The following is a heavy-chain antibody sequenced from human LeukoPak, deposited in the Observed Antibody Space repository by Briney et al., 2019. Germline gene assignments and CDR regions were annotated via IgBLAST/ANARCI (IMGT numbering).Heavy chain of an antibody. D-gene: IGHD2-2*01. J-gene: IGHJ5*02. V-gene: IGHV3-23*01. CDR3: ARNPNELGYCSSTSCYGSFYWFDP. CDR1: GFTFSNYG. Sequence: GGSLRLSCAASGFTFSNYGMSWVRQAPGKGLEWVSSISGSGDSTYYADSVKGRFTIPRHNSKNTLYLQMNSLRAEDTAVYYCARNPNELGYCSSTSCYGSFYWFDPWGQGTLVTVSS. CDR2: ISGSGDST.